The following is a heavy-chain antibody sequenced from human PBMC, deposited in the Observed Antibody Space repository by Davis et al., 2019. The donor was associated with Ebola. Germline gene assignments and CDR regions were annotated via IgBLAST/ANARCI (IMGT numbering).Heavy chain of an antibody. CDR3: ARGIEEDY. J-gene: IGHJ4*02. CDR2: INSDGSST. V-gene: IGHV3-74*01. CDR1: GFTFSSYA. Sequence: GESLKISCAASGFTFSSYAMSWVRQAPGKGLVWVSRINSDGSSTSYADSVKGRFTISRDNAKNTLYLQMNSLRAEDTAVYYCARGIEEDYWGQGTLVTVSS.